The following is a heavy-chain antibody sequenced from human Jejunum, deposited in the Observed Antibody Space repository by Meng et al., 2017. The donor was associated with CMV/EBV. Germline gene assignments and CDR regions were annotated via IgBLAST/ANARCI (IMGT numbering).Heavy chain of an antibody. CDR1: GFAFDAYA. CDR2: INWNSDSR. V-gene: IGHV3-9*01. Sequence: SGFAFDAYAIHWVRQRPGKGLEWVSGINWNSDSRGYADSVRGRFTISRDNAKNSLYLQMNSLRAEDTAVYYCARGLYQPVWFDPWGQGTLVTVSS. CDR3: ARGLYQPVWFDP. J-gene: IGHJ5*02. D-gene: IGHD2-2*02.